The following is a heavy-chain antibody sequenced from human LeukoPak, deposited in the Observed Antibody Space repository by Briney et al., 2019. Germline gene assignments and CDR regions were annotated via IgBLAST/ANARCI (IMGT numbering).Heavy chain of an antibody. Sequence: GGSLRLSCAASGFTFSSYWMHWVRQVPGKGLVWVSRINSDGSSTSYADSVKGRFSISRDNAKNSLYLQMNSLRAEDTAVYYCARAYSETYGLGYYYMDVWGKGTTVTISS. V-gene: IGHV3-74*01. D-gene: IGHD1-26*01. CDR3: ARAYSETYGLGYYYMDV. J-gene: IGHJ6*03. CDR2: INSDGSST. CDR1: GFTFSSYW.